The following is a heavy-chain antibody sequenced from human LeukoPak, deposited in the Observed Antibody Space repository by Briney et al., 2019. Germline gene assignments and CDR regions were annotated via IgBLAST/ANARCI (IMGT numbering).Heavy chain of an antibody. CDR3: ARDPVSWYSTHYFDY. V-gene: IGHV3-9*01. CDR1: GFTLDDYA. Sequence: SLRLSCAASGFTLDDYAMHWVRLAPGKGLEWVSGISWNSGSIRYADSVKGRFTISRDNAKNSLYLQMNSLRPEDTALYYCARDPVSWYSTHYFDYWGQGALVTVSS. D-gene: IGHD6-13*01. J-gene: IGHJ4*02. CDR2: ISWNSGSI.